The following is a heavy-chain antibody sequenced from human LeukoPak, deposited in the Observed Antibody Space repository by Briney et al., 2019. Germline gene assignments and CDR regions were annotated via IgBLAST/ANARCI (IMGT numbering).Heavy chain of an antibody. CDR1: GFTFRTYW. CDR2: IDQDGSQK. D-gene: IGHD1-1*01. CDR3: AREVQLERLDY. Sequence: GGSLRLSCAASGFTFRTYWMTWVRQSPGKGLEWVANIDQDGSQKHSVDSVKRRFSISRDNGKNSLFLQMTSLRVEDTAVYYCAREVQLERLDYWGQGTLVTVSS. V-gene: IGHV3-7*01. J-gene: IGHJ4*02.